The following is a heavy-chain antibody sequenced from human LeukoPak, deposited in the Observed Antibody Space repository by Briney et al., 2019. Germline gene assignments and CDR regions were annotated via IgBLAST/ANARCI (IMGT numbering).Heavy chain of an antibody. V-gene: IGHV4-59*01. CDR3: ARQWGYDLYYFDY. CDR2: IYYSGST. D-gene: IGHD5-12*01. Sequence: SETLSLTCTVSGGSISSYYWSWIRQPPGKGLEWIGYIYYSGSTNYNPSLKSRVTISVDTSKNQFSLKLSSVTAADTAVYYCARQWGYDLYYFDYWGQGTLVTVSS. CDR1: GGSISSYY. J-gene: IGHJ4*02.